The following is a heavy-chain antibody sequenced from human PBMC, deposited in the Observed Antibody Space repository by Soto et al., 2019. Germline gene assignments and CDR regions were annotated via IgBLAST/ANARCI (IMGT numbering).Heavy chain of an antibody. CDR2: ILYDGNNK. J-gene: IGHJ3*02. V-gene: IGHV3-33*01. CDR1: GFTFSDYG. CDR3: ARDQGIGAFDI. D-gene: IGHD2-21*01. Sequence: QVQLVESGGGVVQPGRSLRLSCAASGFTFSDYGIHWVRQAPGKGLEWVSLILYDGNNKYYADSVKGRFTLSRDNSKNTLYLQMNSLRAKDRAVYYCARDQGIGAFDIWGQGTMVTVSS.